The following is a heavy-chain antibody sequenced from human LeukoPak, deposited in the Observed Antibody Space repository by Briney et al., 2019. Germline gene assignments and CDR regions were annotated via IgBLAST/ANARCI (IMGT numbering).Heavy chain of an antibody. Sequence: SETLSLTCAVYGGSFSGYYWSWNRQPPGKGLEWIGEINHSGSTNYNPSLKSRVTISVDTSKNQFSLKLSSVTAADTAVYYCARGQSGYYDSSGYYGSRNYYYYYYMDVWGKGTTVTVSS. CDR1: GGSFSGYY. J-gene: IGHJ6*03. CDR2: INHSGST. V-gene: IGHV4-34*01. D-gene: IGHD3-22*01. CDR3: ARGQSGYYDSSGYYGSRNYYYYYYMDV.